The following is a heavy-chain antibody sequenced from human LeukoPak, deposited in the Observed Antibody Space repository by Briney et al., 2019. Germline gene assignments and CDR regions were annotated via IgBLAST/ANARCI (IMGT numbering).Heavy chain of an antibody. Sequence: PGGSLRLSCAASGFTFSSYGMHWVRQAPGKGLEWVAVISYDGSNKYHADSVKGRFTISRDNSKNTLYLQMNSLRAEDTAVYYCAKDLSAGTVSNYWGQGTLVTVSS. CDR3: AKDLSAGTVSNY. CDR1: GFTFSSYG. J-gene: IGHJ4*02. CDR2: ISYDGSNK. D-gene: IGHD6-13*01. V-gene: IGHV3-30*18.